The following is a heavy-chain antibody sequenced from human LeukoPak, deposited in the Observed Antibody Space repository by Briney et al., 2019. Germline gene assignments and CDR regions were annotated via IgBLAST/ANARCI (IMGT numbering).Heavy chain of an antibody. D-gene: IGHD2-2*01. CDR1: GYTFTSYA. CDR2: INAGNGNT. CDR3: ARDTLWDFIVVVPAAIRPFDY. Sequence: ASVKVSCKASGYTFTSYAMHWVRQAPGQRLEWMGWINAGNGNTKYSQKLQGRVTMTTDTSTSTAYMELRSLRSDDTAVYYCARDTLWDFIVVVPAAIRPFDYWGQGTLVTVSS. J-gene: IGHJ4*02. V-gene: IGHV1-3*01.